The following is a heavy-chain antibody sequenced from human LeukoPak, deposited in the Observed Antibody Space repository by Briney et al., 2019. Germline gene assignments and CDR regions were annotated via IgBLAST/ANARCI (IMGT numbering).Heavy chain of an antibody. Sequence: SQTLSLTCTVSGGSISSYYWSWIRQPPGKGLEWIGYIYYSGSTNYNPSLKSRVTISVDTSKNQFSLKLSSVTAADTAVYYCARDGGATIRGDYFDYWGQGTLVTVSS. V-gene: IGHV4-59*01. CDR2: IYYSGST. CDR1: GGSISSYY. J-gene: IGHJ4*02. CDR3: ARDGGATIRGDYFDY. D-gene: IGHD5-12*01.